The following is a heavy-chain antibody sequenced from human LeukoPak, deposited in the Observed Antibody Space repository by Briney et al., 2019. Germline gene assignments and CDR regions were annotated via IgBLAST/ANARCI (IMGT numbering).Heavy chain of an antibody. CDR1: GFTFSSYA. J-gene: IGHJ4*02. V-gene: IGHV3-23*01. CDR3: AKGIDSGGSCYSGFDY. Sequence: GGSLRLSCAASGFTFSSYAMSWVRQAPGKGLEWVSAISGSGGSTYYADSVKGRFTISRDNSKNTLYLQMNSLRAEDTAVYYCAKGIDSGGSCYSGFDYWGQGTLVTVSS. CDR2: ISGSGGST. D-gene: IGHD2-15*01.